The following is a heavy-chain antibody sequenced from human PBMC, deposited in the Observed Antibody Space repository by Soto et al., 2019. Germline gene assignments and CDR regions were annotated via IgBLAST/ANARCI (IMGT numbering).Heavy chain of an antibody. V-gene: IGHV3-15*07. CDR2: IKSKTDGGTT. CDR1: GFTFSNAW. Sequence: SGFTFSNAWMNWVRQAPGKGLEWVGRIKSKTDGGTTDFAAPVKGRCTISRDNPKNTLYLQMNSLRAEDTAVYYCAKDQYSGSPGKPDYWGQGILVTVSS. J-gene: IGHJ4*02. D-gene: IGHD1-26*01. CDR3: AKDQYSGSPGKPDY.